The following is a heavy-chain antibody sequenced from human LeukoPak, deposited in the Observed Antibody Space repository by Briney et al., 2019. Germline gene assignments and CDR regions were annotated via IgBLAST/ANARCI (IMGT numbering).Heavy chain of an antibody. J-gene: IGHJ3*02. CDR3: ARRNWGDFWNGYYGVDAFDI. CDR2: IYTSGST. D-gene: IGHD3-3*01. Sequence: SETLSLTCTVSGGSISSYYWSWIRQPPGKGLEWIGYIYTSGSTNYNPSLKSRVTISVDTSKNQFSLKLSSVTAADTAVYYCARRNWGDFWNGYYGVDAFDIWGQGTMVTVSS. V-gene: IGHV4-4*09. CDR1: GGSISSYY.